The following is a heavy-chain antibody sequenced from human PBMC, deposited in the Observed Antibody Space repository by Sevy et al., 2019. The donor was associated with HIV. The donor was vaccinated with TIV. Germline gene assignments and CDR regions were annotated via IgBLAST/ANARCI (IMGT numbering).Heavy chain of an antibody. CDR2: IRYDGNDK. J-gene: IGHJ6*02. D-gene: IGHD3-9*01. V-gene: IGHV3-30*02. Sequence: GGCLRLSCLASGFIFNSQDMHWVRQTPGKGLEWLAFIRYDGNDKYYVDSVKGRFTISRDNSKNTLYLQMNSLRAGDSGIYYCALAGYYDILTGHHDGGMDVWGQGTTVTVSS. CDR1: GFIFNSQD. CDR3: ALAGYYDILTGHHDGGMDV.